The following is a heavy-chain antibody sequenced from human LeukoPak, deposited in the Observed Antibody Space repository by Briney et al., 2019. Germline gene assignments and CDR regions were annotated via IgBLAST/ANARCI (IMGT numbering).Heavy chain of an antibody. CDR3: ARVSAVGYCSSTSCYVV. CDR1: GFTFSSYW. Sequence: GGSLRLSCAASGFTFSSYWMHWVRQAPGKGLVWVSRINSDGSSTSYADSVKGRFTISRDNAKNTLYLQMNSLRAEDTAVYYCARVSAVGYCSSTSCYVVWGKGTTVTISS. CDR2: INSDGSST. D-gene: IGHD2-2*01. V-gene: IGHV3-74*01. J-gene: IGHJ6*04.